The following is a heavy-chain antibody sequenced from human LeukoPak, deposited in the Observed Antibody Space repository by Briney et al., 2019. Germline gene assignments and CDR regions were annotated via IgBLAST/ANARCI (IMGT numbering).Heavy chain of an antibody. V-gene: IGHV1-18*01. J-gene: IGHJ6*03. CDR2: ISAYNGNT. CDR3: ARDHSPSYYYYYMDV. CDR1: GYTFTSYG. Sequence: ASVKVSCKASGYTFTSYGISWVRQAPGQGLEWMGWISAYNGNTNYAQKLQGRVTMTRNTSISTAYMELSSLRSEDTAVYYCARDHSPSYYYYYMDVWGKGTTVTVSS.